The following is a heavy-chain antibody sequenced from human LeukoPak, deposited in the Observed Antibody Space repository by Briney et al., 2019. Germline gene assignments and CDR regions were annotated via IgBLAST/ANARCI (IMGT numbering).Heavy chain of an antibody. CDR3: ARLSGGTQWLAPFDY. J-gene: IGHJ4*02. D-gene: IGHD6-19*01. Sequence: SETLSLTCTVSGGSISSSTYYWGWIRRPPGKGLEWIGSIYYSGSTYYNPSLKSRTTVSVDTSKNQFSLKLSSVTAADTAVYYCARLSGGTQWLAPFDYWGQGALVTVSS. CDR1: GGSISSSTYY. CDR2: IYYSGST. V-gene: IGHV4-39*01.